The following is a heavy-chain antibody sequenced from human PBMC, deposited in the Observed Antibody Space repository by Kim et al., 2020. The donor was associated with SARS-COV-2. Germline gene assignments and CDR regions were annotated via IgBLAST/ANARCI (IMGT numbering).Heavy chain of an antibody. CDR1: GGTFSSYA. CDR2: IIPLFGTA. CDR3: ARGADLEMATVDFDY. V-gene: IGHV1-69*13. J-gene: IGHJ4*02. Sequence: SVKVSCKASGGTFSSYAFSWVRQAPGQGLEWLGGIIPLFGTANYAQKFQGRVTITADESTSTAYMELSSLRTEDTAVYYCARGADLEMATVDFDYWGQGTLVTVSS. D-gene: IGHD4-4*01.